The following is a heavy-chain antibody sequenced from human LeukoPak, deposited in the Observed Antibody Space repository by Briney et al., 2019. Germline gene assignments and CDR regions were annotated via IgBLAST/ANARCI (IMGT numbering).Heavy chain of an antibody. CDR3: ARAGGAAALRPVGATTLRDFDI. CDR2: TNHSGSN. V-gene: IGHV4-34*01. Sequence: PSEDLSLNCAVYGGSFSGYYWSWLRQPQGKGLEWIGETNHSGSNNYSPSLKSRVTISVDTSKNQCCLKLSSVSAADTAVYYCARAGGAAALRPVGATTLRDFDIWGQRTKVTGSS. J-gene: IGHJ3*02. D-gene: IGHD1-26*01. CDR1: GGSFSGYY.